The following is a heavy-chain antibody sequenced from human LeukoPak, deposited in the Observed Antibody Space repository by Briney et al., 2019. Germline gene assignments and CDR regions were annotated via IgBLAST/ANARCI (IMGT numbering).Heavy chain of an antibody. D-gene: IGHD5-18*01. J-gene: IGHJ5*02. Sequence: ASVKVSCKASGYTFTSYGISWVRQAPGQGLEWMGIINPSGGSTSYAQKFQGRVTMTRDMSTSTVYMELSSLRSEDTAVYYCARVEYSYGWYWFDPWGQGTLVTVSS. V-gene: IGHV1-46*01. CDR2: INPSGGST. CDR1: GYTFTSYG. CDR3: ARVEYSYGWYWFDP.